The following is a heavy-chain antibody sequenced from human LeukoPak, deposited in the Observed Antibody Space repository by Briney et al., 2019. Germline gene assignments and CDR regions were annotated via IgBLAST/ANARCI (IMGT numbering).Heavy chain of an antibody. V-gene: IGHV3-7*01. Sequence: GGSLRLSCAASGFTFRSYWLSWVRPAPGKGLKWVANIRQDGSEKYYVDSVKGRFTISRDNAQNSLYLQMNSLRAEDTAVYYCAREGYSSSSDFDYWGQGTLVTVSS. CDR3: AREGYSSSSDFDY. CDR1: GFTFRSYW. D-gene: IGHD6-6*01. J-gene: IGHJ4*02. CDR2: IRQDGSEK.